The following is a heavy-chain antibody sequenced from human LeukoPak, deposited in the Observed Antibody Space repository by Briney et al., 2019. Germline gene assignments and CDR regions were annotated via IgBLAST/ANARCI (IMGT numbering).Heavy chain of an antibody. D-gene: IGHD6-19*01. Sequence: GASVKVSCKASGYTFTGYHMHWVRQAPGQGLEWMGRINPNTGGTNYAQKFQGRVTMTRDTSSSTAYMELSRLRSDDTAVYYCARDRAVAGFRFDYWGQGTLVTVSS. CDR1: GYTFTGYH. CDR3: ARDRAVAGFRFDY. J-gene: IGHJ4*02. V-gene: IGHV1-2*06. CDR2: INPNTGGT.